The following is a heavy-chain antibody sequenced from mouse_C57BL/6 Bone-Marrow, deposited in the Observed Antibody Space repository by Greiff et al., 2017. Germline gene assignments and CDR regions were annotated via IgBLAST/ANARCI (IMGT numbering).Heavy chain of an antibody. J-gene: IGHJ4*01. CDR2: IYPGNSDT. CDR3: TRGSYGNLLWDYAMDY. V-gene: IGHV1-5*01. CDR1: GYTFTSYW. D-gene: IGHD2-1*01. Sequence: VHVKQSGTVLARPGASVKMSCKTSGYTFTSYWMHWVKQRPGQGLEWIGAIYPGNSDTSYNQKFKGKAKLTAVTSASTAYMELSSLTNEDSAVYYSTRGSYGNLLWDYAMDYWGQGTSVTASS.